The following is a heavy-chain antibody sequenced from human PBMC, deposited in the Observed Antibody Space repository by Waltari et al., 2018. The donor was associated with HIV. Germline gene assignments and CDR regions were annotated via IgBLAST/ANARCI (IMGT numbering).Heavy chain of an antibody. V-gene: IGHV4-39*01. D-gene: IGHD1-26*01. CDR3: ARHALRVGAAYWNFDL. J-gene: IGHJ2*01. CDR1: GVSIRNSNYF. Sequence: LQLQDSGPGLVKPSETLSLTCTVSGVSIRNSNYFLRWIRQTPGKGLEWIGSIYYGVSTYYNPSLKSRVTISVDTSKNQFSLKLSTVTTADTAVFYCARHALRVGAAYWNFDLWGRGTMVTVSS. CDR2: IYYGVST.